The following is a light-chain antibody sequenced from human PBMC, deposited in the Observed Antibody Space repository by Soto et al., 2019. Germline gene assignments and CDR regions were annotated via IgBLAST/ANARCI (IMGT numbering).Light chain of an antibody. J-gene: IGKJ4*01. CDR2: DAS. CDR3: QQRNFRPEVT. V-gene: IGKV3-11*01. CDR1: QSVSDR. Sequence: EIVLTQSPATLSLSPGERATLSCRASQSVSDRLAWYQQKPGQAPRLLIFDASNRATGIPRRFSVSGSGTHFPLTISSLEPDDFATYYCQQRNFRPEVTFGGGTKVE.